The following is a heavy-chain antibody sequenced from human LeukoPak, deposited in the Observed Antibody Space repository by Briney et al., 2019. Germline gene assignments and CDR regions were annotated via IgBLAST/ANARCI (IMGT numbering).Heavy chain of an antibody. D-gene: IGHD6-13*01. CDR1: GFTFSSYS. Sequence: GGSLRLSCAASGFTFSSYSMNWVRQAPGKGLEWVSSISSSSSYIYYADSVKGRFTISRDNAKNSLYLQMNSLRAEDTAVYYCAKGPRQLVFINVLIDYWGQGTLVTVSS. CDR3: AKGPRQLVFINVLIDY. CDR2: ISSSSSYI. V-gene: IGHV3-21*01. J-gene: IGHJ4*02.